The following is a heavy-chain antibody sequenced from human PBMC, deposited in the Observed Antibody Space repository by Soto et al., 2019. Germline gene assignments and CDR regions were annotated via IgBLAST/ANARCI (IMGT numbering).Heavy chain of an antibody. V-gene: IGHV3-7*01. CDR3: ASLKSSSSWYGRRGYYFDY. D-gene: IGHD6-13*01. CDR1: GFTFSSYW. Sequence: GGSLRLSCAASGFTFSSYWMSWVRQAPGKGLEWVANIKQDGSEKYYVDTVKGRITISRDNAKNSLYLQMNSLRAENTAVYYGASLKSSSSWYGRRGYYFDYWGQGTLVTVSS. J-gene: IGHJ4*02. CDR2: IKQDGSEK.